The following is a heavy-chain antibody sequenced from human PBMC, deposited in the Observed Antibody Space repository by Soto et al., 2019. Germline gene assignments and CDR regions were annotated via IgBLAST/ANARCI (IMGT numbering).Heavy chain of an antibody. CDR1: GFTFSDYA. CDR3: VRGWRDVDY. J-gene: IGHJ4*02. D-gene: IGHD3-3*01. V-gene: IGHV3-23*01. Sequence: VQLLESGGGLVQSGGSLRLSCAASGFTFSDYAMSWVRQAPGKGLDWVSSISTGGGSTYYADSVKGRFTVTRDNSKNALYLQTNSLGAEDTAVYYCVRGWRDVDYWGQGTPVTVSS. CDR2: ISTGGGST.